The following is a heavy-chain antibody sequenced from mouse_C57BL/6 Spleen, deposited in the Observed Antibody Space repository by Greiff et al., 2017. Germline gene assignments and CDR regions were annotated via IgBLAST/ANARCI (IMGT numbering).Heavy chain of an antibody. J-gene: IGHJ1*03. D-gene: IGHD3-1*01. CDR2: INPNNGGT. V-gene: IGHV1-26*01. Sequence: VQLQQSGPELVKPGASVKISCKASGYTFTDYYMNWVKQSHGKSLEWIGDINPNNGGTSYNQKFKGKATLTVDKSSSTAYMELRSLTSEDSAVYYCAPFGTSWYFDVWGTGTTVTVSS. CDR1: GYTFTDYY. CDR3: APFGTSWYFDV.